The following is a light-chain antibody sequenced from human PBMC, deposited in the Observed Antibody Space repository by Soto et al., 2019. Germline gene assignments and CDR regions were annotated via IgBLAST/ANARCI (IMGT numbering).Light chain of an antibody. CDR1: QTIGHSY. CDR2: DVS. Sequence: EIVLTQSPGTLSLSPGERATLTCRASQTIGHSYLAWYQQKHGQAPRLLIYDVSSRVTGIPDRFSGSGFETDNALTISRLEPKDFAVDYGQQYDGSPRTFGRRTKVEIK. V-gene: IGKV3-20*01. J-gene: IGKJ1*01. CDR3: QQYDGSPRT.